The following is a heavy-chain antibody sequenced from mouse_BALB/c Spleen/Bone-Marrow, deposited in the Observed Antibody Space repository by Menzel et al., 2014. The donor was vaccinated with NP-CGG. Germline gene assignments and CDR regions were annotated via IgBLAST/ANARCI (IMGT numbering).Heavy chain of an antibody. J-gene: IGHJ3*01. CDR2: ISSGSRTI. Sequence: EVQVVESGGGLVQPGGSRKLSCAASGFTFSSFGMHWVRQAPEKGLEWVAYISSGSRTIYYADTVKGRFTISRDKPKKTLFLQMTSLRSEDTAMYYCARSRILGIDFANWGQGTLVTVSA. D-gene: IGHD2-10*02. V-gene: IGHV5-17*02. CDR3: ARSRILGIDFAN. CDR1: GFTFSSFG.